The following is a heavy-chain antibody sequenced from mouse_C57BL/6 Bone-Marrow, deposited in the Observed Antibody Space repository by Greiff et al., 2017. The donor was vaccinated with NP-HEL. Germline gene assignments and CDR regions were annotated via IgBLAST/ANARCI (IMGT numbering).Heavy chain of an antibody. Sequence: EVQVVESGGDLVKPGGSLKLSCAASGFTFSSYGMSWVRQTPDKRLEWVATISSGGSYPYYPDSVKGRFTISRDNAKNTLYLQMSSLKSEDTAMYYCARRTTTITTVVAEGYYAMDYWGQGTSVTVSS. J-gene: IGHJ4*01. D-gene: IGHD1-1*01. CDR2: ISSGGSYP. CDR1: GFTFSSYG. V-gene: IGHV5-6*01. CDR3: ARRTTTITTVVAEGYYAMDY.